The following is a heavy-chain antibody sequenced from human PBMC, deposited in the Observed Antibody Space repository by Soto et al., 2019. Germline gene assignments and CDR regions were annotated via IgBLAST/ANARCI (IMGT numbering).Heavy chain of an antibody. D-gene: IGHD2-2*01. Sequence: QVQLQESGPGLVKPSQTLSLTCTVSGGSISSGGYYWSWIRQHPGKGLEWIGYIYYSGSTYYNPSLKSRVTISVDTSKNQFSLKLSSVTAADTAVYYCARVDGGPRYQLLSHWYFDLWGRGTLVTVSS. CDR2: IYYSGST. CDR1: GGSISSGGYY. J-gene: IGHJ2*01. V-gene: IGHV4-31*03. CDR3: ARVDGGPRYQLLSHWYFDL.